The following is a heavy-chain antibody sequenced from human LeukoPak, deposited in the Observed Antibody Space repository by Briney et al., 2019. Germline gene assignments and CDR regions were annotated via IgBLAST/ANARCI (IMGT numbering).Heavy chain of an antibody. CDR3: ARGLGLPDY. CDR1: GFXVSSNY. V-gene: IGHV3-74*01. J-gene: IGHJ4*02. D-gene: IGHD4-11*01. CDR2: INSDGSST. Sequence: GGSLRLSCAASGFXVSSNYMSWVRQAPGKGLVWVSRINSDGSSTSYADSVKGRFTISRDNAKNTLYLQMNSLRAEDTAVYYCARGLGLPDYWGQGTLVTVSS.